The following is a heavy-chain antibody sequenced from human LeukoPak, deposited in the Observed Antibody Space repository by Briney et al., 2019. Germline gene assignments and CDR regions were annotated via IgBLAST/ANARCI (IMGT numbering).Heavy chain of an antibody. V-gene: IGHV1-2*06. D-gene: IGHD3-3*01. CDR3: AREPGEAYYDFWSGYAGSNYYGMDV. CDR2: INPNSGGT. CDR1: GYTFTGYY. Sequence: ASVTVSCKASGYTFTGYYMHWVRQAPGQGLEWMGRINPNSGGTNYAQKFQGRVTMTRDTSISTAYMELSRLRSDDTAVYYCAREPGEAYYDFWSGYAGSNYYGMDVWGQGTTVTVSS. J-gene: IGHJ6*02.